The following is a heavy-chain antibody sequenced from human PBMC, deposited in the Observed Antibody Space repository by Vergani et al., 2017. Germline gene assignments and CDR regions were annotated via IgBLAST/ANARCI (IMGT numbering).Heavy chain of an antibody. CDR3: ARYNSGSYMTNYFDY. V-gene: IGHV3-53*01. J-gene: IGHJ4*02. Sequence: EVQLVESGGGLIQPGGSLRLSCAASGFTVSSNYMSWVRQAPGKGLEWVSVIYSGGSTYYADSVKGRFTISRDNSKNTLYLQMNSLRAEDTAVYYCARYNSGSYMTNYFDYWGQGTLVTVSS. D-gene: IGHD1-26*01. CDR2: IYSGGST. CDR1: GFTVSSNY.